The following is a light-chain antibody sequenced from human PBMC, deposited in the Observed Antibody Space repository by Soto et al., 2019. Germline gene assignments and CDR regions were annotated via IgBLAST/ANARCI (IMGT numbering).Light chain of an antibody. J-gene: IGLJ1*01. CDR1: SSDVGYYNY. V-gene: IGLV2-14*03. CDR3: SSYTTSSTHV. CDR2: DVT. Sequence: ALTQPASVPGSPGQSITISCTGTSSDVGYYNYVSWFQQHPGKAPRLVISDVTNRPSGVSNRFSGSKSGNSASLTISGLQAEDEAHYYCSSYTTSSTHVFGTGTKVTVL.